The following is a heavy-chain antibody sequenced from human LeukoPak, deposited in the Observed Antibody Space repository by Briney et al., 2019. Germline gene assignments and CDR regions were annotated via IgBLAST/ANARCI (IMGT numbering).Heavy chain of an antibody. Sequence: GESLKISCKGSAHSFTTYSILWVRQMPGKGLEWMGIIYPGDSDIEYSPSFQGRVTISADKSINTAYLQWSSLKASDTAMYYCARLADRRFDPWGRGTLVTVSS. J-gene: IGHJ5*02. CDR2: IYPGDSDI. CDR3: ARLADRRFDP. V-gene: IGHV5-51*01. CDR1: AHSFTTYS.